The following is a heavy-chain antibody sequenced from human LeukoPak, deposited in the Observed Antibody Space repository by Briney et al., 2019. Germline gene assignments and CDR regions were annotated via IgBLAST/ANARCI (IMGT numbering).Heavy chain of an antibody. Sequence: GSLRLSCAASAFTFSNYPMSWVRQAPGKGLEWVSSISSSSSYIYYADSVKGRFTISRDNSKNTLYLQVNSLRAEDTALYYCATGSGSGTSPPVFWGQGTLVTVSS. J-gene: IGHJ4*02. D-gene: IGHD3-10*01. CDR1: AFTFSNYP. CDR3: ATGSGSGTSPPVF. CDR2: ISSSSSYI. V-gene: IGHV3-23*01.